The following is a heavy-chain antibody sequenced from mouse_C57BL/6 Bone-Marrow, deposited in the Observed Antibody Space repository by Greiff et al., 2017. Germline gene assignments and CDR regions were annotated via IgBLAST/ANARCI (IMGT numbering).Heavy chain of an antibody. CDR3: ARDANYYYAMDY. CDR1: GFTFSDFY. V-gene: IGHV7-1*01. J-gene: IGHJ4*01. CDR2: SRNKAHDYTT. Sequence: EVKLMESGGGLVQSGRSLRLSCATSGFTFSDFYMEWVRQAPGKGLEWIAASRNKAHDYTTEYSASVKGRFIVSRDTYQSILYLQMNALRAEDTAMYYCARDANYYYAMDYWGQGTSVTVSS.